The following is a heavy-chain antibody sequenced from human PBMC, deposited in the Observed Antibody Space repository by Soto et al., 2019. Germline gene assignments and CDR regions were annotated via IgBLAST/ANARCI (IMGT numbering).Heavy chain of an antibody. Sequence: QVQLVQSGAEVKKPGASVKVSCKTSGYTFTSYGISWVRQAPGQGLEWMGWLNPNNGDTNYAQNLQGRVTMTADTSTSTDYMELRSLRSDDTAVYYCARGGSSVGLGWFDPWGQGTLVTVSS. CDR3: ARGGSSVGLGWFDP. D-gene: IGHD2-2*01. CDR2: LNPNNGDT. CDR1: GYTFTSYG. J-gene: IGHJ5*02. V-gene: IGHV1-18*01.